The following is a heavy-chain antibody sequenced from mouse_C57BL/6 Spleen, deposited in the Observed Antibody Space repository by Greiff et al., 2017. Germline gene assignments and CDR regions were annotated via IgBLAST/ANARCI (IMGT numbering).Heavy chain of an antibody. D-gene: IGHD2-2*01. V-gene: IGHV7-3*01. Sequence: EVQLVESGGGLVQPGGSLSLSCAASGFTFTDYYMSWVRQPPGKALEWLGFIRNKANGYTTEYSASVKGRFTISRDNSQSILYLQMNALRAEDSATDYCARYEGLRRGYNFDYWGQGTTLTVSS. CDR1: GFTFTDYY. J-gene: IGHJ2*01. CDR3: ARYEGLRRGYNFDY. CDR2: IRNKANGYTT.